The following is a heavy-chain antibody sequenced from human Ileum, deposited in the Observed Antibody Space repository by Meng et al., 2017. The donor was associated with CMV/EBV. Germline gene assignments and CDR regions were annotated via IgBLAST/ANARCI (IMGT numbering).Heavy chain of an antibody. V-gene: IGHV4-39*01. D-gene: IGHD3-3*01. Sequence: SYYWGWIRQPPGKGLEWIGSIYYSGSTYYNPSLKSRVTISVDTSKNQFSLKLSSVTAADTAVYYCARLSTYYDFWSGYPGVGGYFDYWGQGTLVTVSS. J-gene: IGHJ4*02. CDR2: IYYSGST. CDR3: ARLSTYYDFWSGYPGVGGYFDY. CDR1: SYY.